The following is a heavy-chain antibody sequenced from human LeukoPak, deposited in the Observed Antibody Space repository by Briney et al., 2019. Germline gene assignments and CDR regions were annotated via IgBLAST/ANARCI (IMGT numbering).Heavy chain of an antibody. J-gene: IGHJ2*01. V-gene: IGHV3-53*01. CDR2: IYSGGST. D-gene: IGHD6-6*01. CDR1: GLTVSSNY. CDR3: ASDSSSSYVPHWYFDL. Sequence: PGGSLRLSCAASGLTVSSNYMSWVRQAPGKGLEWVSVIYSGGSTYYADSVKGRFTISRDNSKNTLYLQMNSLRAEDTAVYYCASDSSSSYVPHWYFDLWGRGTLVTVSS.